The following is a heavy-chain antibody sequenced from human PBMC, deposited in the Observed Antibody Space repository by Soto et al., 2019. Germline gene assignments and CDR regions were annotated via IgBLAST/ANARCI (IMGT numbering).Heavy chain of an antibody. CDR3: ARGAPYGSGYTHFDY. V-gene: IGHV4-31*03. J-gene: IGHJ4*02. CDR1: GGSISSGGYY. Sequence: SETLSLTCTVSGGSISSGGYYWSWIRQHPGKGLEWIGYIYYSGSTYYNPSLKSRVTISVDTSKNQFSLKLSSVTAADTAVYYCARGAPYGSGYTHFDYWGQGTPVTVSS. D-gene: IGHD3-10*01. CDR2: IYYSGST.